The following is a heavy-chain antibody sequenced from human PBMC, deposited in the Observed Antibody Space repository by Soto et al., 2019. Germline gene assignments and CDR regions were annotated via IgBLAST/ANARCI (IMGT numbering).Heavy chain of an antibody. CDR2: INHSGST. CDR3: ARGAGRSSGWYISFDY. V-gene: IGHV4-34*01. J-gene: IGHJ4*02. CDR1: GGSFSGYY. D-gene: IGHD6-19*01. Sequence: KSSETLSLTCAVYGGSFSGYYWSWIRQPPGKGLEWIGEINHSGSTNYNPSLKSRVTISVDTSKNQFSLKLSSVTAADTAVYYCARGAGRSSGWYISFDYWGQGTMVTVSS.